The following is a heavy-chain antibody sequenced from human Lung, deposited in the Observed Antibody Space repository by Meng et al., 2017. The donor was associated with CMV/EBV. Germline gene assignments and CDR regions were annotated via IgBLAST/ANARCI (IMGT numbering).Heavy chain of an antibody. CDR2: ISYHERNK. Sequence: ATGFTFSSFGMHWVRQAPGKALEWVAVISYHERNKFYGDSVKGRFTVSRDNSKSTLYLHVDSLRPDDTADYYCAKEDCSGATCSLDKWGQGTLVTVSS. D-gene: IGHD2-15*01. V-gene: IGHV3-30*18. CDR3: AKEDCSGATCSLDK. CDR1: GFTFSSFG. J-gene: IGHJ4*02.